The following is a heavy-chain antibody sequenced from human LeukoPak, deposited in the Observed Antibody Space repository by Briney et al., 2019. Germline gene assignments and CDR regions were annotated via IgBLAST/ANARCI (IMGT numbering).Heavy chain of an antibody. CDR1: GFTVSDNY. J-gene: IGHJ3*01. CDR3: ARDRNAFDF. Sequence: PGGSLRLSCAVSGFTVSDNYMSWVRQAPGKGLEWVSVSYSGGSRYYADSVKGRFTISRDNSKNTLYLQMNSLRAEDTAMYYCARDRNAFDFWGQGTMVTVSS. V-gene: IGHV3-66*01. CDR2: SYSGGSR.